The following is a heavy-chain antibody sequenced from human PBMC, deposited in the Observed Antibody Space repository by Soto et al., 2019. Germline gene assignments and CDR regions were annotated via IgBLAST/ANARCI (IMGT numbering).Heavy chain of an antibody. D-gene: IGHD2-2*01. Sequence: QVQLVESGGGVVQPGRSLRLSCAASGFTFSSYAMHWVRQAPGKGLEWVAVISYDGSNKYYADSVKGRFTISRDNSKNALYLQMISLRAEDTAVYYCARVFTNRTSWVRSHYYYYYGMDVWGQGTTVTVSS. CDR2: ISYDGSNK. V-gene: IGHV3-30-3*01. CDR3: ARVFTNRTSWVRSHYYYYYGMDV. CDR1: GFTFSSYA. J-gene: IGHJ6*02.